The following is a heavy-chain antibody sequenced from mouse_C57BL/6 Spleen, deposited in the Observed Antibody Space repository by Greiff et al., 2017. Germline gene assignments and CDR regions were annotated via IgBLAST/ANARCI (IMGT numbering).Heavy chain of an antibody. D-gene: IGHD2-10*02. J-gene: IGHJ4*01. CDR3: TTGPYGNSYAMDY. CDR2: IDPENGDT. CDR1: GFNIKNDY. Sequence: VQLKESGAELVRPGASVKLSCTASGFNIKNDYMHWVKQRPEQGLEWIGWIDPENGDTEYASKFQGKATITADTSSNTAYLQLSSLTSEDTAVYYCTTGPYGNSYAMDYWGQGTSVTVSS. V-gene: IGHV14-4*01.